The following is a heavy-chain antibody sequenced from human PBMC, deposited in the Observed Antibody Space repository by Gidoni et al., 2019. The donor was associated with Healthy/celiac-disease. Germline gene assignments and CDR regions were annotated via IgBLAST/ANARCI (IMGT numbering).Heavy chain of an antibody. CDR3: SIEVVVPSNNAFDI. Sequence: QVQLVESGGGVVQPGRSLRLSCAASGFTLSSYAMHWVRHAPGKGLEWVAVISYDGSNKYYADSVKGRFTISRDNSKNTLYLQMNSLRAEDTAVYYCSIEVVVPSNNAFDIWGQGTMVTVSS. V-gene: IGHV3-30-3*01. CDR1: GFTLSSYA. J-gene: IGHJ3*02. D-gene: IGHD2-2*01. CDR2: ISYDGSNK.